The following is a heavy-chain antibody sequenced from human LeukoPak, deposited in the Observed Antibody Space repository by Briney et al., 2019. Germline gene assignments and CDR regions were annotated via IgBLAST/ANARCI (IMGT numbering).Heavy chain of an antibody. J-gene: IGHJ5*02. V-gene: IGHV4-39*01. CDR3: ASQGTLRS. CDR2: ISYSGTN. Sequence: PSETLSLTCTVSGGSVSSSTYYWGWIRQPPGKGLEWIGSISYSGTNYNNPSLKSRVSISIDTSKNQFSVKLTSVSAADTAMYYCASQGTLRSWGQGTLVTVSS. CDR1: GGSVSSSTYY. D-gene: IGHD3-10*01.